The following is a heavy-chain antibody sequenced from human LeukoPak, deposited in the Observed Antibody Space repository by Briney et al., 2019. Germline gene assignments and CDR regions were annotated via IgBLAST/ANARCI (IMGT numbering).Heavy chain of an antibody. V-gene: IGHV1-3*01. CDR2: INAGNGNT. CDR3: ARDALDLAYCGGDCYSSPFDY. Sequence: GASVKVSCKASGCTFTSYAMHWVRQAPGQRLEWMGWINAGNGNTKYSQKFQGRVTITRDTSASTAYMELSSLRSEDTAVYYCARDALDLAYCGGDCYSSPFDYWGQGTLVTVSS. CDR1: GCTFTSYA. J-gene: IGHJ4*02. D-gene: IGHD2-21*02.